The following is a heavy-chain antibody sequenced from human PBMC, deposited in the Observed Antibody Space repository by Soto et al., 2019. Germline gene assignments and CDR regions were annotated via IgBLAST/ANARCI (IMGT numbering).Heavy chain of an antibody. CDR2: IIPIFGTA. CDR1: GGTFSSYA. D-gene: IGHD3-22*01. V-gene: IGHV1-69*13. Sequence: SVKVSCKASGGTFSSYAISWVRQAPGQGLEWMGGIIPIFGTANYAQKFQGRVTITADESTSTAYMELSSLRSEDTAVYYCASVYYYDSSGYYFDYWGRGTLVTVSS. CDR3: ASVYYYDSSGYYFDY. J-gene: IGHJ4*02.